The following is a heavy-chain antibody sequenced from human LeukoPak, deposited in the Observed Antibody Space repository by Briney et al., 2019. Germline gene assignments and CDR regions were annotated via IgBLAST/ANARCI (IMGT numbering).Heavy chain of an antibody. CDR1: GLSLHTAGVG. D-gene: IGHD3-10*01. V-gene: IGHV2-5*02. CDR3: AKAGYGSGSYLRYYYYGMDV. Sequence: SGPTLVKPTQTLTLTCSLSGLSLHTAGVGVGWVRQPPGKALEWLALIYWDDDKRYNPSLKTRLTITKDTFKNQVVLTVTNMDPVDTATYYCAKAGYGSGSYLRYYYYGMDVWGQGTTVTVSS. CDR2: IYWDDDK. J-gene: IGHJ6*02.